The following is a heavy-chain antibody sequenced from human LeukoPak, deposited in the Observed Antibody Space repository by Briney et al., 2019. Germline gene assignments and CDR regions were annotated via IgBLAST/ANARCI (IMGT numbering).Heavy chain of an antibody. Sequence: GGSLRLSCAASGFTFDDYAMHWVRQAPGKGLEWVSGISWNSGSLGYADSVKGRFTISRDNAKNSLYLQMNSLRAEDTALYYCAKDRYCSSTSCYEFDYWGQGTLVTVSS. CDR2: ISWNSGSL. CDR1: GFTFDDYA. CDR3: AKDRYCSSTSCYEFDY. J-gene: IGHJ4*02. V-gene: IGHV3-9*01. D-gene: IGHD2-2*01.